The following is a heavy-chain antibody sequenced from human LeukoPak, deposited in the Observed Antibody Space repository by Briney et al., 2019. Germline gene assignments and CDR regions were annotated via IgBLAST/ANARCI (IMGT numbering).Heavy chain of an antibody. J-gene: IGHJ4*02. V-gene: IGHV3-30-3*01. D-gene: IGHD1-26*01. CDR3: ARDPNLYSGTYDTY. CDR2: ISYDGSNK. CDR1: GFTFSSYA. Sequence: GGSLRLSCAASGFTFSSYAMHWVRQAPGKGLEWVAVISYDGSNKYYADSVKGRFTISGDNAKNSVFLQMNSLRAEDTAVYYCARDPNLYSGTYDTYWGQGTLVTVSS.